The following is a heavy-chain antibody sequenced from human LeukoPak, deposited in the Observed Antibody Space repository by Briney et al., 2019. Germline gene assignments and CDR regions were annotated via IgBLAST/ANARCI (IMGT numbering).Heavy chain of an antibody. V-gene: IGHV2-70*04. Sequence: KESGPALVKPTQTLTLTCTFSGFSLSTSGMRVSWIRQPPGKALKWLARIDWDDDKFYSTSLKTRLTISKDTSKNQVVLTMTNMDPVDTATYYCARTFSVGFDYWGQGTLVTVSS. CDR2: IDWDDDK. CDR3: ARTFSVGFDY. J-gene: IGHJ4*02. D-gene: IGHD3-3*02. CDR1: GFSLSTSGMR.